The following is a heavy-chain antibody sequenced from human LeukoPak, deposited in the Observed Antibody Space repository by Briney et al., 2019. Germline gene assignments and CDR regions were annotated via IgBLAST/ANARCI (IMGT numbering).Heavy chain of an antibody. Sequence: VASVKVSCKASGYTFTSDGISCVRQAPGQGLEWMGGISAYNGNTNYAQKLQGRVTMTTDTSTSTAYMELRSLRSDDTAVYYCARGRNYDILTGYSNWFNPWGQGTLVTVSS. V-gene: IGHV1-18*04. CDR2: ISAYNGNT. D-gene: IGHD3-9*01. CDR3: ARGRNYDILTGYSNWFNP. J-gene: IGHJ5*02. CDR1: GYTFTSDG.